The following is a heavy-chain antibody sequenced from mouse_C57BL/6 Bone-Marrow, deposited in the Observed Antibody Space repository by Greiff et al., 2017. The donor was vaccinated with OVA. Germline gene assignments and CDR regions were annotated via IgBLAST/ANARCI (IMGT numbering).Heavy chain of an antibody. CDR1: GFNITDDY. CDR3: TTSRPNYYAMDY. V-gene: IGHV14-4*01. J-gene: IGHJ4*01. CDR2: IDPENGDT. Sequence: EVQLQQSGAELVRPGASVKLSCTASGFNITDDYMHWVKQRPEQGLEWIGWIDPENGDTEYASKFQGKATITADTSSNTAYLQLSSLTSEDTAVYYCTTSRPNYYAMDYWGQGTSVTVSS.